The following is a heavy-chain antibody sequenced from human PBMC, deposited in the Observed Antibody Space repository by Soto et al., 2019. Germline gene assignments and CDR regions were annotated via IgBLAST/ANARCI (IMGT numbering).Heavy chain of an antibody. CDR2: INTDGSST. J-gene: IGHJ4*02. CDR1: GFTLSSYL. CDR3: ARDPGHSNVILEY. Sequence: GGSLRLSCAVSGFTLSSYLMHWVRQAPGKGLVWVSRINTDGSSTTYADSVKGRFTVSRDNAKNTVYLQMDSLRAEDTAVYYCARDPGHSNVILEYWGQGSLVTVSS. V-gene: IGHV3-74*01. D-gene: IGHD4-4*01.